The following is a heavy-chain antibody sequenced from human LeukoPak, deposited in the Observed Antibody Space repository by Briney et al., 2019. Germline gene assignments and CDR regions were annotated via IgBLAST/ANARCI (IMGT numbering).Heavy chain of an antibody. Sequence: GGSLRLSCAASGFTVSGNYMSWVRQAPGKGLEWVSVIYSGGSTYYADSVKGRFTISRDNSKNTLYLKMNSLRAEDTAVYYCARVGDYGDYAFDYWGQGTLVTVSS. CDR1: GFTVSGNY. V-gene: IGHV3-66*02. D-gene: IGHD4-17*01. CDR3: ARVGDYGDYAFDY. J-gene: IGHJ4*02. CDR2: IYSGGST.